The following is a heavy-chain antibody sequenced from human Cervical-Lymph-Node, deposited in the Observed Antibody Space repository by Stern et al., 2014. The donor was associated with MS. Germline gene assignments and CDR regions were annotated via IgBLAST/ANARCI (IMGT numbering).Heavy chain of an antibody. D-gene: IGHD2-15*01. Sequence: QVQLVQSGAEVKKPGASVKVSCKVSGYSLTDLSMHWVRQAPGKGLEWMGGFDPEDDETVYTQTLQGRVTMTEDTSTDTAYMELRSLRIDDTAVYYCAILSGSLLGWFDPWGQGTLVTVSS. J-gene: IGHJ5*02. CDR2: FDPEDDET. V-gene: IGHV1-24*01. CDR1: GYSLTDLS. CDR3: AILSGSLLGWFDP.